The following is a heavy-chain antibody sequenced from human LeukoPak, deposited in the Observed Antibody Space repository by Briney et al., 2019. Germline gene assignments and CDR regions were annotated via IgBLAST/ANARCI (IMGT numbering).Heavy chain of an antibody. J-gene: IGHJ1*01. CDR3: AGGLAYYYDSSGYHPQH. V-gene: IGHV5-51*01. Sequence: GESLKISCKGSGYSFTSYWIGWVRQMPGKGLEWMGIIYPGDSDTRYSPSFQGQVTISADKSISTAYLQWSSLKASDTAMYYCAGGLAYYYDSSGYHPQHWRQGTLVTVSS. CDR2: IYPGDSDT. D-gene: IGHD3-22*01. CDR1: GYSFTSYW.